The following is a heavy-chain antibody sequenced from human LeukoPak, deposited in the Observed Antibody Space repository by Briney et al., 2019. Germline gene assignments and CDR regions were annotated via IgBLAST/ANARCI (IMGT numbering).Heavy chain of an antibody. CDR3: GEETAYRYDS. J-gene: IGHJ4*02. V-gene: IGHV4-59*01. CDR2: IYYSVST. D-gene: IGHD5-18*01. Sequence: PSETLSLTCTVSGVSITSYYWSWLRQPPGKRLEWIGSIYYSVSTNYNPSLKSRVTISVDSSKNQCSLKLSAVTAAHTALYYCGEETAYRYDSWGQGTLVTVSS. CDR1: GVSITSYY.